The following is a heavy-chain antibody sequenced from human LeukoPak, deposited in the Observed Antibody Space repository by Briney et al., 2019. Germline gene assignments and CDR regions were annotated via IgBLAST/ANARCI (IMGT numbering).Heavy chain of an antibody. Sequence: GGSLRLSCAASGFTFSDYYMSWIRQAPGKGLEWVSYISSSGSTIYYADPVKGRFTISRDNAKNSLYLQMNSLRAEDTAVYYCARDRPPGGYYYYGMDVWGQGTTVTVSS. CDR3: ARDRPPGGYYYYGMDV. CDR2: ISSSGSTI. J-gene: IGHJ6*02. CDR1: GFTFSDYY. V-gene: IGHV3-11*01.